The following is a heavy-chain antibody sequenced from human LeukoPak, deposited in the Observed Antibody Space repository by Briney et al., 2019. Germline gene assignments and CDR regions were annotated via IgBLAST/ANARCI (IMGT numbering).Heavy chain of an antibody. J-gene: IGHJ3*02. V-gene: IGHV1-2*02. CDR2: INPNSGGT. D-gene: IGHD6-13*01. Sequence: ASVKVSCKASGYTSTGYYIHWVRQAPGQGLEWMGWINPNSGGTNYAQKFQGRVTMTRDTSISTAYMELSRLRSDDTAVYYCARSYSSSWYDMSAFDIWGQGTMVTVSS. CDR3: ARSYSSSWYDMSAFDI. CDR1: GYTSTGYY.